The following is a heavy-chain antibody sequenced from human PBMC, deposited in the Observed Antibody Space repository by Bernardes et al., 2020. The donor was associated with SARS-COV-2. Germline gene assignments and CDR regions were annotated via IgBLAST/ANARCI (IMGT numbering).Heavy chain of an antibody. D-gene: IGHD4-17*01. V-gene: IGHV3-48*01. CDR3: ARGDDLGDYGVASGDYFDN. CDR2: IGSGGGHI. J-gene: IGHJ4*02. Sequence: GGSLRLSCAAYGFTFSTYSMNWVRQAPGKGLEWVSYIGSGGGHIQYADSVKGRFTISRDNDNNSVFLHMDSLRAEDTAVYYCARGDDLGDYGVASGDYFDNWGQGALVTVSS. CDR1: GFTFSTYS.